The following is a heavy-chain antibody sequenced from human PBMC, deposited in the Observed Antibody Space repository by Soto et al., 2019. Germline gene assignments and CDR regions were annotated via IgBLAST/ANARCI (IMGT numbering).Heavy chain of an antibody. CDR2: INHSGST. D-gene: IGHD3-16*02. CDR1: GGSFSGYY. Sequence: QVQLQQWGAGLLKPSETLSLTCAVYGGSFSGYYWSWIRQPPGKGLEWIGEINHSGSTNYNPSLKSRVTISVDTSKNQFSLKLSSVTAADTAVYYCARGRMITFGGVIVIRPYYFDYWGQGTLVTVSS. J-gene: IGHJ4*02. CDR3: ARGRMITFGGVIVIRPYYFDY. V-gene: IGHV4-34*01.